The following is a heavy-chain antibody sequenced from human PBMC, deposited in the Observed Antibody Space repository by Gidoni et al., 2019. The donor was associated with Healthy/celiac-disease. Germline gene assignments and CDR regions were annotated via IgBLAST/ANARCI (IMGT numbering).Heavy chain of an antibody. J-gene: IGHJ3*02. D-gene: IGHD3-3*01. CDR3: TRDASLLNLYWSGYKIDAFDI. Sequence: EVQLVESGGGLVQPGRSLRLSCTASGFTFGDYAMSWFRQAPGKGLEWVGFIRSKAYGGTTEYAASVKGRFTISRDDSKSIAYLQMNSLKTEDTAVYYCTRDASLLNLYWSGYKIDAFDIWGQGTMVTVSS. CDR1: GFTFGDYA. CDR2: IRSKAYGGTT. V-gene: IGHV3-49*03.